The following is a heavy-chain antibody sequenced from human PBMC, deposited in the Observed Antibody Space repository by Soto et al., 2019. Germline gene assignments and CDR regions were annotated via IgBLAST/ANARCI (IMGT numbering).Heavy chain of an antibody. J-gene: IGHJ2*01. Sequence: EVQLVESGGGLVKPGGSLRLSCEASGFTFSSYSMNWVRQAPGKGLEWVSSISSSSSYIYYADSVKGRFTISRDNAKNSLYLQMNSLRAEDTAVYYCARDGGGHFDLWGRGTLVTVSS. D-gene: IGHD3-16*01. CDR3: ARDGGGHFDL. V-gene: IGHV3-21*01. CDR1: GFTFSSYS. CDR2: ISSSSSYI.